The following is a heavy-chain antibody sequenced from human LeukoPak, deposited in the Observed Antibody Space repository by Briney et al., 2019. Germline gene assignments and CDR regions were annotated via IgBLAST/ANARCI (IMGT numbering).Heavy chain of an antibody. V-gene: IGHV4-34*01. CDR2: INHSGST. J-gene: IGHJ4*02. Sequence: SETLSLTCAVYGGSFSGYYWSWIRQPPGKGLEWIGEINHSGSTKYNPSLKSRVTMSLDRSKNHLSLTLTSVTAADTAVYYCSRESGAFSPFGYWGQGTLVTVSS. CDR3: SRESGAFSPFGY. CDR1: GGSFSGYY. D-gene: IGHD1-26*01.